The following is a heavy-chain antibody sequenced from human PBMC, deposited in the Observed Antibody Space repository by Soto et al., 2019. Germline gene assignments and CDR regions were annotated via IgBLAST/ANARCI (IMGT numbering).Heavy chain of an antibody. CDR2: IIPTFGTA. Sequence: SVKVSCKASGGTFSSYAISWVRQAPGQGLEWMGGIIPTFGTANYAQKFQGRVTITADESTSTAYMELSSLRSEDTAVYYCAREGPGAAAGTDESYYYGMDVWGQGTTVTVSS. CDR3: AREGPGAAAGTDESYYYGMDV. J-gene: IGHJ6*02. V-gene: IGHV1-69*13. CDR1: GGTFSSYA. D-gene: IGHD6-13*01.